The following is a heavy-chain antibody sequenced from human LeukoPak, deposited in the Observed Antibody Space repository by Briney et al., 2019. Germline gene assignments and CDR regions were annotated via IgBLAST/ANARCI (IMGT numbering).Heavy chain of an antibody. Sequence: PSETLSLTCAVYGGSFSGYYWSWIRQPPGKGLEWIGEINHSGSTNYNPSLKSRVTISIDTSKNQFSLKLSSVTAADTAVYYCARWDPDIAAVALDYWGQGTLVTVSS. CDR1: GGSFSGYY. J-gene: IGHJ4*02. CDR3: ARWDPDIAAVALDY. V-gene: IGHV4-34*01. CDR2: INHSGST. D-gene: IGHD6-13*01.